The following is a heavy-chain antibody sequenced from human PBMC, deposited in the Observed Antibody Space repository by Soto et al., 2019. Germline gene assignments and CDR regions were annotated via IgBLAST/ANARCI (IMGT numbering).Heavy chain of an antibody. D-gene: IGHD4-17*01. CDR2: IWYDGSNK. J-gene: IGHJ5*02. CDR3: ARDGGGDYHFTRWFDP. V-gene: IGHV3-33*01. CDR1: GFTFSSYG. Sequence: GGSLRLSCAASGFTFSSYGMHWVRQAPGKGLEWVAVIWYDGSNKYYADSVKGRFTISRDNSKNTLYLQMNSLRAEDTAVYYCARDGGGDYHFTRWFDPWGQGTLVTVSS.